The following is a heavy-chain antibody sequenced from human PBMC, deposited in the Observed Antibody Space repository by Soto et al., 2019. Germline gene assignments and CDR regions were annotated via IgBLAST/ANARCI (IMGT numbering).Heavy chain of an antibody. CDR2: IGTAGDT. J-gene: IGHJ6*02. CDR3: ARAGGGSCYPVCDGMDV. V-gene: IGHV3-13*04. Sequence: VQLVESGGGLVQPGGSLRLSCADSVFTFSSYDMHWVRQAAGKGLEWISAIGTAGDTYYPGSVKGRFTISRENAKNSLYLQMNSLRAGDTALYYCARAGGGSCYPVCDGMDVWGQGTTVTVSS. D-gene: IGHD2-15*01. CDR1: VFTFSSYD.